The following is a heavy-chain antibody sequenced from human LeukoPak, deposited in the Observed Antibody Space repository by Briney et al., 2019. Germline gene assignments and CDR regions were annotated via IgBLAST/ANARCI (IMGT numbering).Heavy chain of an antibody. CDR3: ARDVAFYGSTWHNWFDP. Sequence: ASVKVSCKASGYTFTSYAMNWVRQAPGQGLEWMGRISAYNGNTNYAQKFQGRVTMTTDTSTNTAYLELRSLGSDDTAVYYCARDVAFYGSTWHNWFDPWGQGTLVTVSS. D-gene: IGHD6-13*01. CDR1: GYTFTSYA. V-gene: IGHV1-18*01. J-gene: IGHJ5*02. CDR2: ISAYNGNT.